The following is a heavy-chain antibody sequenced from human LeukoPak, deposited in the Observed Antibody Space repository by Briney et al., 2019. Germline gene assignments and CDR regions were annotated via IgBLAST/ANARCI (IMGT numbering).Heavy chain of an antibody. CDR3: ARADGDFLPCDY. J-gene: IGHJ4*02. Sequence: KPSETLSLTCTVSGGSISSYYWSWIRQPPGKGLEWIGYIYYSGSTSYNPSLKTRVTISVDTSKNQFSLKLDSVTAADTAVYYCARADGDFLPCDYWGQGTLVTVSS. V-gene: IGHV4-59*06. CDR2: IYYSGST. CDR1: GGSISSYY. D-gene: IGHD4-17*01.